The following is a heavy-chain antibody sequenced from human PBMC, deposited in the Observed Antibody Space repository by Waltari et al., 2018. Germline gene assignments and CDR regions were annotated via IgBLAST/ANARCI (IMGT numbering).Heavy chain of an antibody. CDR2: IRYDGSNK. Sequence: QVQLVESGGGVVQPGGSLRLSCATSGFTFSNYGIHWVRQAPGKGLEWVEFIRYDGSNKYYADSVKGRFTISRDNSRGTLYLQMNSLRAEDTAVYYCARDDYGDYRLGYWGQGTLVTVSS. V-gene: IGHV3-30*02. CDR3: ARDDYGDYRLGY. J-gene: IGHJ4*02. CDR1: GFTFSNYG. D-gene: IGHD4-17*01.